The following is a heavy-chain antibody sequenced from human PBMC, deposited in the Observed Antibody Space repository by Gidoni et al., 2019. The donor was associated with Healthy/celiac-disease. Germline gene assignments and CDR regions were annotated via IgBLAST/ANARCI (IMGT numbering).Heavy chain of an antibody. Sequence: QVQMVESGGGVVQPGRSLRLPCAPSGFTFSSDGMHWVRQAPGKGLEWVAVISYDGSNKYYADSVKGRFTISRDNSKNTLYLQMNSLRAEDTAVYYCAKGVDYGDYWGQGTLVTVSS. V-gene: IGHV3-30*18. CDR3: AKGVDYGDY. CDR1: GFTFSSDG. D-gene: IGHD2-15*01. CDR2: ISYDGSNK. J-gene: IGHJ4*02.